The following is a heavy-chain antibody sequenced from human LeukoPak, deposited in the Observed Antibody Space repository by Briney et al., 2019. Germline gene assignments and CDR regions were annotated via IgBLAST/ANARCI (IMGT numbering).Heavy chain of an antibody. J-gene: IGHJ4*02. CDR2: ISISGDKK. CDR3: AQRLQWELPLDY. CDR1: GFTFSSYA. D-gene: IGHD1-26*01. V-gene: IGHV3-23*01. Sequence: PGGSLRLSCAASGFTFSSYAMSWVRQAPSKGLECVSAISISGDKKYYADSVKGRFTISRDKSKNTLYLQMNSLKAEDTAVYYCAQRLQWELPLDYWGQETLVTVSS.